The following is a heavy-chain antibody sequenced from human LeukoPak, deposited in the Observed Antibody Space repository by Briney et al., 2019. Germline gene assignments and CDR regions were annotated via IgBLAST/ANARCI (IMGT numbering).Heavy chain of an antibody. V-gene: IGHV3-30*01. J-gene: IGHJ5*02. D-gene: IGHD6-13*01. CDR1: GFTFSSYA. CDR3: ARWQHAAAGIGAIPNGFDP. Sequence: GGSLRLSCAASGFTFSSYAVHWVRQAPGKGLGWVAVISYDGSNKYYADSGKGRLTICRDNSKNTLYLQMNSLRAEDTAVYYCARWQHAAAGIGAIPNGFDPWGQGTLVTVSS. CDR2: ISYDGSNK.